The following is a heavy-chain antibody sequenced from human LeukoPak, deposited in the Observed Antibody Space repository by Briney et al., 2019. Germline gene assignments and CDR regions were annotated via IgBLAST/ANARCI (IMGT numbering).Heavy chain of an antibody. CDR3: AKAPVPLDAFDI. CDR1: GLTFSSYG. J-gene: IGHJ3*02. CDR2: ISGSGGST. Sequence: GGSLRLSCAASGLTFSSYGMSWVRQAPGKGLEWVSAISGSGGSTYYADSVKGRFTISRDNSKNTLYLQMNSLRAEDTAVYYCAKAPVPLDAFDIWGQGTMVTVSS. V-gene: IGHV3-23*01.